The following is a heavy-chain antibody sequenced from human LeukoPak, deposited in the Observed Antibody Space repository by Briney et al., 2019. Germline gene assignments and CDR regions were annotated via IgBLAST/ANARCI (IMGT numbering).Heavy chain of an antibody. CDR2: ISGSGGST. CDR3: AKGVRFADYYYMDV. Sequence: GGSLRLSCAASGFTLSSYAMSWVRQAPGKGLEWVSAISGSGGSTYYADSVKGRFTISRDNSKNTLYLQMNSLRAEDTAVYYCAKGVRFADYYYMDVWGKGTTVTVSS. V-gene: IGHV3-23*01. D-gene: IGHD3-3*01. CDR1: GFTLSSYA. J-gene: IGHJ6*03.